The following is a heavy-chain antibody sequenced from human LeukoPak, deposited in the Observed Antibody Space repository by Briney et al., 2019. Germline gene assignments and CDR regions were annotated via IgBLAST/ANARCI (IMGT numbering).Heavy chain of an antibody. CDR1: GFTFSSYS. J-gene: IGHJ5*02. D-gene: IGHD3-10*01. CDR3: ARDSMVRGVITNIDWFDP. Sequence: GGSLRLSCAASGFTFSSYSMNWVRQAPGKGLEWVSSISSSSSYIYYADSVKGRFTISRDNAKNSLYLQMNSLRAVDTAVYYCARDSMVRGVITNIDWFDPWGQGTLVTVSS. V-gene: IGHV3-21*01. CDR2: ISSSSSYI.